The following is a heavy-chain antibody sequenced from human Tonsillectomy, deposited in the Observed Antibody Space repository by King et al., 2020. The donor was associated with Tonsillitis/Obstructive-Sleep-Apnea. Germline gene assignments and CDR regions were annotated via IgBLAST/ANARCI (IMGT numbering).Heavy chain of an antibody. CDR3: ARDHPTTGVDY. CDR1: WFTVSSNY. J-gene: IGHJ4*02. CDR2: ISIVGST. D-gene: IGHD4-17*01. V-gene: IGHV3-53*01. Sequence: VQLVESGGGLIQPGGCLRLSCAASWFTVSSNYMSWVRHAPGKALECGSVISIVGSTYYADSVKGRFTISRDNSKNTLYLQMNSLIAEDTAVYYCARDHPTTGVDYWGQGTLVTVSS.